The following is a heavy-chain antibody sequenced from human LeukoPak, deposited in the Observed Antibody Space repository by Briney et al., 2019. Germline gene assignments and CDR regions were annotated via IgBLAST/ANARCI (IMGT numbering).Heavy chain of an antibody. CDR3: ARDFGHSSGWYPSYYYGMDV. Sequence: GGSLRLSCAASGFTFSSYGMHWVRQAPGKGLEWVAVISYDGSNKYYADSVKGRFTISRDNSKNTLYLQMNSLRAEDTAVYYCARDFGHSSGWYPSYYYGMDVWGQGTTVTVSS. V-gene: IGHV3-30*03. CDR2: ISYDGSNK. CDR1: GFTFSSYG. D-gene: IGHD6-19*01. J-gene: IGHJ6*02.